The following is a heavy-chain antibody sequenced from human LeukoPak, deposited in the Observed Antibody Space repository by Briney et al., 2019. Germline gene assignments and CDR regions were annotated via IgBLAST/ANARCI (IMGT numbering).Heavy chain of an antibody. CDR3: ARDYSNIADFDY. CDR2: ISSSSSYI. D-gene: IGHD4-11*01. J-gene: IGHJ4*02. Sequence: GGSLRLSCAASGFTFSSYSMNWVRQAPGKGLEWVSSISSSSSYIYYADSVKGRFTISRDNAKNSLYLQMNSLRAEDTAVYYCARDYSNIADFDYWGQGTLVTVSS. V-gene: IGHV3-21*01. CDR1: GFTFSSYS.